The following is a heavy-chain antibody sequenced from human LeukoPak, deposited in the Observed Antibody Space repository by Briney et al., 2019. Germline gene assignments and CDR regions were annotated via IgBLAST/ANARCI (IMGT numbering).Heavy chain of an antibody. V-gene: IGHV3-48*03. CDR3: ATGGRDGYQDY. Sequence: GGSLRLSCAASGFTFSSYAMSWVRQAPGKGLEWVSYISSSGSTIYYADSVKGRFTISRDNAKNSLYLQMNSLRAEDTAVYYCATGGRDGYQDYWGQGTLVTVSS. J-gene: IGHJ4*02. D-gene: IGHD5-24*01. CDR1: GFTFSSYA. CDR2: ISSSGSTI.